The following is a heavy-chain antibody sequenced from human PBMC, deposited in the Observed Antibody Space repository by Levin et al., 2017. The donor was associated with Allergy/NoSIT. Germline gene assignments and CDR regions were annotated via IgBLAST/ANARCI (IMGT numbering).Heavy chain of an antibody. CDR1: GFTFGDYA. V-gene: IGHV3-49*04. J-gene: IGHJ4*02. D-gene: IGHD3-16*02. Sequence: SCTGSGFTFGDYAMSWVRQAPGKGLEWVGFIRNKAHGGTTEYAASVKGRLTFSRDDSKSIAYLQMNSLKTEDTAVYFCARGGPPNYDYNWGSYRDGYFDYWGQGTLVTVSS. CDR3: ARGGPPNYDYNWGSYRDGYFDY. CDR2: IRNKAHGGTT.